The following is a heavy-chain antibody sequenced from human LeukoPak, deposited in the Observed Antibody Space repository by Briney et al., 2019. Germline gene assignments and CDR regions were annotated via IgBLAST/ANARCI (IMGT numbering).Heavy chain of an antibody. V-gene: IGHV3-30*04. CDR3: ARGMPFDY. CDR2: ISYDGSNK. J-gene: IGHJ4*02. CDR1: GFTFSSYA. D-gene: IGHD2-2*01. Sequence: GGSLRLSCAASGFTFSSYAMHWVRQAPGKGLEWVAVISYDGSNKYYADSVKGRFTISRDNAKNSLYLQMNSLRAEDTAVYYCARGMPFDYWGQGTLVTVSS.